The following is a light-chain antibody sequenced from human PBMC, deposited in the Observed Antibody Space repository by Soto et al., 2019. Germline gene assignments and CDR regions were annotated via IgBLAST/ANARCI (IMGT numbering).Light chain of an antibody. V-gene: IGKV3-15*01. Sequence: EIVLTQSPGTLSLSPGERATLSCRASQSVSNNLAWYQQKPGQAPRLLIYGASSRATGIPARFSGSGSGTEFTLTISSLQSEDFAIYYCQQYNSWPPLTFGGGTKVDIK. CDR3: QQYNSWPPLT. J-gene: IGKJ4*01. CDR2: GAS. CDR1: QSVSNN.